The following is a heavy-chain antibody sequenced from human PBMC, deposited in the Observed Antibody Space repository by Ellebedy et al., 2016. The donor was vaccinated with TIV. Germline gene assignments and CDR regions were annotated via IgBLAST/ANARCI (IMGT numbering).Heavy chain of an antibody. CDR2: IYPGDSDT. CDR1: GYSFTNYW. V-gene: IGHV5-51*01. Sequence: GESLKISCQGSGYSFTNYWIGWVRQMPGKGLDWMGIIYPGDSDTRYSPSFQGQVTISADKSISTAYLQWSSLKASDTAMYYCASAKYYGSGTYAHYLDYWGQGTLVTVSS. CDR3: ASAKYYGSGTYAHYLDY. D-gene: IGHD3-10*01. J-gene: IGHJ4*02.